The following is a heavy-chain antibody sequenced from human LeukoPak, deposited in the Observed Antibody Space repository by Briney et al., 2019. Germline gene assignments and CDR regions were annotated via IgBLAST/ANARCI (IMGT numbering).Heavy chain of an antibody. CDR1: GGSISTYY. V-gene: IGHV4-59*01. Sequence: SETLSLTCTVSGGSISTYYWSWIRQPPGKGLEWIGYLYYNGNTNYNPSLKSRVTISIDTSKNQFSLKLSSVTAADTAVYYCARGNDLLTGYYAFDYWGRGTLVTVSS. CDR3: ARGNDLLTGYYAFDY. D-gene: IGHD3-9*01. J-gene: IGHJ4*02. CDR2: LYYNGNT.